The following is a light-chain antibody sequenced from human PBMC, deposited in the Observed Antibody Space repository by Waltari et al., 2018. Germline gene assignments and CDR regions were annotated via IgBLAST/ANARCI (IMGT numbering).Light chain of an antibody. Sequence: QSVLTQPPSASATPGQRVTISCSGSSSNVGRDNVYWFQQLPGTAPKLPIYNDHQRPSGVPGRFSGSKSGTAASLAISGLRSEDEADYYCVAWDDSLSGYVFGTGTKVTVL. CDR2: NDH. V-gene: IGLV1-47*02. CDR3: VAWDDSLSGYV. CDR1: SSNVGRDN. J-gene: IGLJ1*01.